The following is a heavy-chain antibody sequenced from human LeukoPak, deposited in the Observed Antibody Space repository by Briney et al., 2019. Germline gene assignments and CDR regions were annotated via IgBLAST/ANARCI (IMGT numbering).Heavy chain of an antibody. Sequence: PGGSLRLSCAASGFTFSSYGMHWVRQAPGKGLEWVAVIWYDGSNKYYADSVKGRFTISRDNSKNTLYLQMNSLRAEDTAVYYCAREGVITFGGVIADYWGQGTLVTVSS. D-gene: IGHD3-16*02. CDR1: GFTFSSYG. CDR2: IWYDGSNK. J-gene: IGHJ4*02. CDR3: AREGVITFGGVIADY. V-gene: IGHV3-33*01.